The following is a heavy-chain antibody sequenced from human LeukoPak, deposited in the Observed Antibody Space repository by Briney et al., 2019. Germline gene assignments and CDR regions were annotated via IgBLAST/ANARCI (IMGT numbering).Heavy chain of an antibody. D-gene: IGHD1-26*01. J-gene: IGHJ3*01. Sequence: GGSLRLSCAASGFTFSSYGMHWVRQAPGKGLEWVAGIWYDGSNKYYADSVKGRFTISRDNSKNTLYLQMNSLRAEDTAVYYCARDMSGSVDAFDLWGQGTMVTVSS. CDR2: IWYDGSNK. CDR1: GFTFSSYG. CDR3: ARDMSGSVDAFDL. V-gene: IGHV3-33*01.